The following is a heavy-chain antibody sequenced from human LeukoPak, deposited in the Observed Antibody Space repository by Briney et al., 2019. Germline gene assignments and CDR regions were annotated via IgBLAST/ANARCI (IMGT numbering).Heavy chain of an antibody. CDR1: GGSISSSSYY. D-gene: IGHD3-10*01. Sequence: PSETLSLTCTVSGGSISSSSYYWGWIRQPPGKGLEWIGSIYYSGSTYYNPSLKSRVTISVDTSKNQFSLKLSSVTAADTAVYYCARDHAEYGSGMGRNWFDPWGQGTLVTVSS. J-gene: IGHJ5*02. CDR2: IYYSGST. CDR3: ARDHAEYGSGMGRNWFDP. V-gene: IGHV4-39*02.